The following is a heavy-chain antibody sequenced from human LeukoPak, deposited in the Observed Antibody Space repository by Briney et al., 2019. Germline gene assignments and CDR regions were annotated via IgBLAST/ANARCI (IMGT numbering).Heavy chain of an antibody. D-gene: IGHD3-3*01. CDR2: INPNSGGT. V-gene: IGHV1-2*02. Sequence: GASVTVSCKASGYTFTGYYMHWVRQAPGQGLEWMGWINPNSGGTNYAQKFQGRVTMTRDTSISTAYMELSRLRSDDMAVYYCARDRLNRFLEWLLPNWFDPWGQGTLVTVSS. J-gene: IGHJ5*02. CDR1: GYTFTGYY. CDR3: ARDRLNRFLEWLLPNWFDP.